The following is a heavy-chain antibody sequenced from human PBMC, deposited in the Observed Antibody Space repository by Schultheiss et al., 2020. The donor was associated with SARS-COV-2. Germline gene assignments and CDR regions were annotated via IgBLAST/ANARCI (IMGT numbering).Heavy chain of an antibody. J-gene: IGHJ5*02. CDR3: ARALGSPYTSPRFDP. CDR2: MNPNSGNT. CDR1: GYTFTSYD. D-gene: IGHD2-2*02. V-gene: IGHV1-8*01. Sequence: ASVKVSCKASGYTFTSYDINWVRQATGQGLEWMGWMNPNSGNTGYAQKFQGRVTMTRDTSISTAYMELSRLRSDDTAVYYCARALGSPYTSPRFDPWGQGTLVTVSS.